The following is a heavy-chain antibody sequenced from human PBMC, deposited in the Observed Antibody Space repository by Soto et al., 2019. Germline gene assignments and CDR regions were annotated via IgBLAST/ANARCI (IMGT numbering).Heavy chain of an antibody. V-gene: IGHV1-46*03. J-gene: IGHJ6*02. CDR3: ARDRADSLGYCSSTSCSGMDV. Sequence: ASVKVSCKASGYTFTSYYMHWVRQAPGQGLEWMGIINPSGGSTSYAQKFQGRVTMTRDTSTSTVYMELSSLRSEDTAVYYCARDRADSLGYCSSTSCSGMDVWGQGTTVTVS. CDR1: GYTFTSYY. CDR2: INPSGGST. D-gene: IGHD2-2*01.